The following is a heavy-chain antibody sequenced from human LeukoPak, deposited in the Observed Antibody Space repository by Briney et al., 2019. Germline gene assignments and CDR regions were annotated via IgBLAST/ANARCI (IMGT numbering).Heavy chain of an antibody. V-gene: IGHV3-30*03. Sequence: GGSLRLSCAASGFTFSSYSMNWVRQAPGKGLEWVAFISYDGSNSHYADSVKGRFTISRDNFKNTVSLQMNSLRAEDTAVYYCTTDPYFDYWGQGTLVTVSS. CDR3: TTDPYFDY. CDR2: ISYDGSNS. J-gene: IGHJ4*02. CDR1: GFTFSSYS.